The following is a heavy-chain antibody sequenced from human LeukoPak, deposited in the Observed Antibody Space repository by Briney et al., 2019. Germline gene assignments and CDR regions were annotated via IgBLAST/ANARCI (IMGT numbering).Heavy chain of an antibody. V-gene: IGHV3-33*01. Sequence: GGSLRLSCAASGFTFSSYGMHWVRQAPGKGLEWVAVIWYDGSNKYYADSVKGRFTISRDNSKNTLHLQMNSLRAEDTAVYYCARDLRVVPAVPYNWFDPWGQGTLVTVSS. J-gene: IGHJ5*02. CDR3: ARDLRVVPAVPYNWFDP. CDR2: IWYDGSNK. CDR1: GFTFSSYG. D-gene: IGHD2-2*01.